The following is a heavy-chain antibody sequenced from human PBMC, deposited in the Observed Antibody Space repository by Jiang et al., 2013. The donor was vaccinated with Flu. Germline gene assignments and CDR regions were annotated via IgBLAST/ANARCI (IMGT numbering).Heavy chain of an antibody. CDR2: IYYSGST. D-gene: IGHD2-2*01. J-gene: IGHJ4*02. CDR1: GGSISSSSYY. V-gene: IGHV4-39*07. Sequence: VKPSETVSLTCTVSGGSISSSSYYWGWIRQPPGKGLEWIGSIYYSGSTYYNPSLESRVTIPLDTSKNQFSLKLSSVTAADTAVYYCARLCIVVERGQRNSRYFDFWGQGTLVSVSS. CDR3: ARLCIVVERGQRNSRYFDF.